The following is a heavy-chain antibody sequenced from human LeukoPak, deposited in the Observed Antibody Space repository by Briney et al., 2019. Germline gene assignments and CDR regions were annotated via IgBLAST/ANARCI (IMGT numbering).Heavy chain of an antibody. D-gene: IGHD4-23*01. CDR1: GGSISSYY. CDR2: IYDSGST. V-gene: IGHV4-59*01. Sequence: SGTLSLTCTVSGGSISSYYWSWIRQPPGKGLEWIGYIYDSGSTNYNPSLKSRVTISVDTSKNQFSLKLSSVTAADTAVYYCARASSYGGNSIDWGQGTLVTVSS. CDR3: ARASSYGGNSID. J-gene: IGHJ4*02.